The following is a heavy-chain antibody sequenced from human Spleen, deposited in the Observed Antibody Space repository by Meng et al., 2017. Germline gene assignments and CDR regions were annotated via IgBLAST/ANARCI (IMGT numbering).Heavy chain of an antibody. Sequence: GGLIQPGGSLRLSCAASGFTVTNYWMHWVRQAPGKGLVWVSSISSSSSYIYYADSVKGRFTISRDNAKNSLYLQMNSLRAEDTAVYFCARDGDKASWGSWGQGTLVTVSS. CDR2: ISSSSSYI. V-gene: IGHV3-21*01. CDR3: ARDGDKASWGS. CDR1: GFTVTNYW. D-gene: IGHD3-16*01. J-gene: IGHJ5*02.